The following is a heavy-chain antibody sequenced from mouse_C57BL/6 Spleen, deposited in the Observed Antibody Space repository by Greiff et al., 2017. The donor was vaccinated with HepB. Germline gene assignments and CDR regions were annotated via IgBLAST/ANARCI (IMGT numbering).Heavy chain of an antibody. V-gene: IGHV14-4*01. CDR1: GFNIKDDY. Sequence: VQLQQSGAELVRPGASVKLSCTASGFNIKDDYMHWVKRRPEQGLEWIGWIDPENGDTEYASKFQGKATITADTSSNTAYLQLSSLTSEDTAVYYCTSYAMDYWGQGTSVTVSS. CDR3: TSYAMDY. J-gene: IGHJ4*01. CDR2: IDPENGDT.